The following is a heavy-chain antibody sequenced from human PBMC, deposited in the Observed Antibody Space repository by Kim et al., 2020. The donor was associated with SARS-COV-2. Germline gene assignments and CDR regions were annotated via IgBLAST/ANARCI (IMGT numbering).Heavy chain of an antibody. V-gene: IGHV3-7*03. CDR1: GFTFSTYW. CDR2: IAQDGSEK. Sequence: GGSLRLSCAASGFTFSTYWMSWVRQAPGKGLEWVANIAQDGSEKYYVDSVKGRVTITRDNAKNSLYLQVNSLRADDTAVYYCATDMVHNSLDYWGQGTLGTVSS. D-gene: IGHD3-10*01. J-gene: IGHJ4*02. CDR3: ATDMVHNSLDY.